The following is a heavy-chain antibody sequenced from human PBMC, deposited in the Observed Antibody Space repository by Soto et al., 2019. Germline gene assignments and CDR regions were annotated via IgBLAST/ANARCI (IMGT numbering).Heavy chain of an antibody. CDR3: ARDPQDYSNYAGMFDY. D-gene: IGHD4-4*01. J-gene: IGHJ4*02. CDR2: ISSSSSYI. Sequence: PGESLKISCAASGFTFSSYSMNWVRQAPGKGLEWVSSISSSSSYIYYADSVKGRFTISRDNAKNSLYLQMNSLRAEDTAVYYCARDPQDYSNYAGMFDYWGQGTLVTVSS. CDR1: GFTFSSYS. V-gene: IGHV3-21*01.